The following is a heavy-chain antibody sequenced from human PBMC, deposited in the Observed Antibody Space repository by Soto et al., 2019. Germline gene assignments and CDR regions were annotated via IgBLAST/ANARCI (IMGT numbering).Heavy chain of an antibody. CDR1: SVSNAC. CDR3: TATPYYDFWSGSPGG. Sequence: SVSNACMNWLRQAPGKGLEWVGHIKSKTDGGTTDYAAPVKGRFTISRDDSKNTLYLQMNSLKTEDTAVYYCTATPYYDFWSGSPGGWGQGTLVTVSS. J-gene: IGHJ4*02. CDR2: IKSKTDGGTT. D-gene: IGHD3-3*01. V-gene: IGHV3-15*07.